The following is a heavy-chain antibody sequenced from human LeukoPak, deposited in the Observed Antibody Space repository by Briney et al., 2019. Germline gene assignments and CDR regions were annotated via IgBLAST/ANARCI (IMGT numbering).Heavy chain of an antibody. CDR1: GGSISSYY. V-gene: IGHV4-59*12. CDR3: ARGLSGPSTGRQLYFDF. CDR2: IYYSGTT. Sequence: SETLSLTCTVSGGSISSYYWSWIRQPPGKGLEWIGYIYYSGTTNYNPSLKSRVTISVDTSKNHFSLKLNSVTAADTAVYYCARGLSGPSTGRQLYFDFWGQGTLVTVSS. J-gene: IGHJ4*02. D-gene: IGHD3-10*01.